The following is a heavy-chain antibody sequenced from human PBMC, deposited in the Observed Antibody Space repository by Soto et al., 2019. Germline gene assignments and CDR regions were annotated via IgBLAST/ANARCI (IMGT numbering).Heavy chain of an antibody. Sequence: QVQLVQSGAKVKKPGASVKVSCKASGYTFTSYGISWVRQAPGQGLEWMGWISAYNGNTNYAQKLQGRVTMTTDTSTSTAYMELRSLRSDDTAVYYCARDYCSSTSCYRVDTAMVIDYWGQGTLVTVSS. CDR2: ISAYNGNT. J-gene: IGHJ4*02. CDR1: GYTFTSYG. CDR3: ARDYCSSTSCYRVDTAMVIDY. D-gene: IGHD2-2*02. V-gene: IGHV1-18*04.